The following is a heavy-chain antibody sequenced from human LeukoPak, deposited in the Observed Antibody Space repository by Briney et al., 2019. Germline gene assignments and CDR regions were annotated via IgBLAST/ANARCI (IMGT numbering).Heavy chain of an antibody. V-gene: IGHV1-18*01. CDR1: GYTFTSYG. Sequence: ASVTVSCKATGYTFTSYGISWERQAPGQGLEWMGWISAYNGNTNYAQKLQGRVTMTTDPSTSTAYMELRSLRSDDTAVYYCARAGVLRDFDYWGQGTLVTVSS. CDR2: ISAYNGNT. D-gene: IGHD3-3*01. J-gene: IGHJ4*02. CDR3: ARAGVLRDFDY.